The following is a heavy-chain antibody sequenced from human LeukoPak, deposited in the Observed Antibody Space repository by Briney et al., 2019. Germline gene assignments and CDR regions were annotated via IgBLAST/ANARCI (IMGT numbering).Heavy chain of an antibody. V-gene: IGHV4-34*01. CDR3: ARALYYYGSGSYAY. Sequence: KPSETLSLTCAVYGGSFSGYYWSWIRQPPGKGLEWIGEINHSGSTNYNLSLKSRVTISVDTSKNQFSLKLSSVTAADTAVYYCARALYYYGSGSYAYWGQGTLVTVSS. D-gene: IGHD3-10*01. CDR2: INHSGST. CDR1: GGSFSGYY. J-gene: IGHJ4*02.